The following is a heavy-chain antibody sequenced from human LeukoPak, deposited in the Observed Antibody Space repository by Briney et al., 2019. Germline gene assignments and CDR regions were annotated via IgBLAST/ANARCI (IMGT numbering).Heavy chain of an antibody. CDR2: IYYSGST. J-gene: IGHJ3*02. V-gene: IGHV4-59*01. CDR1: GGSISSYY. Sequence: SETLSLTCTASGGSISSYYRSWVRQPPGKGLEWIGYIYYSGSTNYNPSLKSRVTISVDTSKNQFSLKLSSVTAAHTSVYYCARDLYYDSSGYPLGDFDNWGHGTMVTVSS. CDR3: ARDLYYDSSGYPLGDFDN. D-gene: IGHD3-22*01.